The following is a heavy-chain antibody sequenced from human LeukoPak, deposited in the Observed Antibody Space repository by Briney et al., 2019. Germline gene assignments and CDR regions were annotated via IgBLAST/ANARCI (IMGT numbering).Heavy chain of an antibody. V-gene: IGHV3-23*01. CDR2: ISGSGGST. D-gene: IGHD3-9*01. CDR3: AKDPQYYDILTGYPAFDY. J-gene: IGHJ4*02. CDR1: GFTFSSYA. Sequence: GGSPRLSCAASGFTFSSYAMSWVRQAPGKGLEWVSAISGSGGSTYYADSVKGRFTISRDNSKNTLYLQMNSLRAEDTAVYYCAKDPQYYDILTGYPAFDYWGQGTLVTVSS.